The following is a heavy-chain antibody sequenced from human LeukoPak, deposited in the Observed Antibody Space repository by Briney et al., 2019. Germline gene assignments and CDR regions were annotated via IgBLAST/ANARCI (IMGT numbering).Heavy chain of an antibody. D-gene: IGHD5-12*01. J-gene: IGHJ3*02. CDR2: IKEDGSEK. Sequence: PGGSLRLSCAASRFTFNRYWMSWVRQAPGKGLEGVANIKEDGSEKNYVGSMKGRITISRDNAKNSLYLQMNSLRVEDMAVYYCARGVIGYRDAFDIWGQGAMVTVSS. CDR1: RFTFNRYW. V-gene: IGHV3-7*03. CDR3: ARGVIGYRDAFDI.